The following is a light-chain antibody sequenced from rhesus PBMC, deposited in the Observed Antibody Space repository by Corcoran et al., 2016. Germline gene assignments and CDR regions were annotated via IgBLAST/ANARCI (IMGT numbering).Light chain of an antibody. V-gene: IGKV1-32*03. CDR1: QGISSY. CDR2: SAN. Sequence: DIQMSQSPSSLSASVGDRVTITCRASQGISSYLNWYQQKPGTAPKLLIYSANSLASGVPSMFSGSGSETDYTLTSSSLQPEDFATYYCQQGYSTPWTFGQGTKVEIK. J-gene: IGKJ1*01. CDR3: QQGYSTPWT.